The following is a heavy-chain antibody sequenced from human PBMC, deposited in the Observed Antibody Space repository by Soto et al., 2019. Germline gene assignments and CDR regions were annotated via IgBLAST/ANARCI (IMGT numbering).Heavy chain of an antibody. V-gene: IGHV3-15*07. CDR3: TTLSITIFGVVLMDV. CDR1: GFTFSNAW. D-gene: IGHD3-3*01. J-gene: IGHJ6*02. Sequence: GSLRLSCAASGFTFSNAWMNWVRPAPGKGLEWVGRIKSKTDGGTTDYAAPVKGRFTISRDDSKNTLYLQMNSLKTEDTAVYYCTTLSITIFGVVLMDVWGQGTTVTVSS. CDR2: IKSKTDGGTT.